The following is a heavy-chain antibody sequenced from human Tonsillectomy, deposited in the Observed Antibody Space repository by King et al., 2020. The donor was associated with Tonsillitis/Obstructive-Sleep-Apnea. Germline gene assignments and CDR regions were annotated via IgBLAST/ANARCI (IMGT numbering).Heavy chain of an antibody. J-gene: IGHJ4*02. Sequence: LQLQESGPGQVKPSETLSLTCTVSVGSISSRNYYWGWIRQPPGKGLEWIGSIYYSGSTYYNPSLKSRVTISVDTSKNLFSLKLSSVTAADTAVYYCARAWDGDPFDYWGQGTLVTVSS. CDR2: IYYSGST. CDR1: VGSISSRNYY. D-gene: IGHD4-17*01. V-gene: IGHV4-39*01. CDR3: ARAWDGDPFDY.